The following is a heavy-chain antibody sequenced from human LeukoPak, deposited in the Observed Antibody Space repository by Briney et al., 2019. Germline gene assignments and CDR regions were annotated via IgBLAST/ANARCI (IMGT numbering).Heavy chain of an antibody. CDR1: GYTFTSYG. CDR3: APTDGDLPYPPTDY. Sequence: ASVKVSCKASGYTFTSYGISWVRQAPGQGLEWMGWISAYNGNTNYAQKLQGRVTMTTDTSTSTAYMELRSLRSDDTAVYYCAPTDGDLPYPPTDYWGQGTLVTVSS. V-gene: IGHV1-18*01. J-gene: IGHJ4*02. CDR2: ISAYNGNT. D-gene: IGHD2-2*01.